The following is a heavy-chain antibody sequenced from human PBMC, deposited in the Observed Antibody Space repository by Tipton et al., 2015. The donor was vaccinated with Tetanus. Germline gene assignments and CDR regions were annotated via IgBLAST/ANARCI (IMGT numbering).Heavy chain of an antibody. CDR2: IYYSGST. V-gene: IGHV4-59*01. Sequence: TLSLTCTVSGGSISSYYWSWIRQPPGKGLEWIGYIYYSGSTNYNPSLKSRVTISVDTSKNQFSLNLRSVTAADTAVYYCAGLPVGGGYSAHHYFLHWGQGTLVTVSS. D-gene: IGHD4-23*01. J-gene: IGHJ4*02. CDR1: GGSISSYY. CDR3: AGLPVGGGYSAHHYFLH.